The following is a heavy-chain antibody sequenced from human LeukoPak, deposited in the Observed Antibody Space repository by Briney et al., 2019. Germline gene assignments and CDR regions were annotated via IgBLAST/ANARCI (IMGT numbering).Heavy chain of an antibody. J-gene: IGHJ4*02. D-gene: IGHD3-9*01. CDR3: AREGLYYDILTGYYSYYFDY. V-gene: IGHV3-74*01. CDR2: VNPDGSTT. CDR1: GFSFSSYW. Sequence: GGSLRLSCVASGFSFSSYWMHWVRQVPGKGLVWVSRVNPDGSTTSYADSVKDRFTISRDNAKNSLYLQMNSLRAEDTAVYYCAREGLYYDILTGYYSYYFDYWGQGTLVTVSS.